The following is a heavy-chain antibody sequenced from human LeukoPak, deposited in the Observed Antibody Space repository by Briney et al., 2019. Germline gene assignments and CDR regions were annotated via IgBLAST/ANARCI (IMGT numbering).Heavy chain of an antibody. J-gene: IGHJ3*02. CDR1: GGSISSYY. CDR2: IYYSGST. CDR3: VRHHYGSGSWYAFDI. D-gene: IGHD3-10*01. Sequence: SETLSLTCTVSGGSISSYYWSCIRQPPGKGLEWIGYIYYSGSTNYNPSLKSRVTISVDTSKNQFSLKLSSVTAADTAVYYCVRHHYGSGSWYAFDIWGQGTMVTVSS. V-gene: IGHV4-59*08.